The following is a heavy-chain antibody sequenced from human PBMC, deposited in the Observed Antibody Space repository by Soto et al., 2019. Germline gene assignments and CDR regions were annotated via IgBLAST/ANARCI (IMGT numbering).Heavy chain of an antibody. J-gene: IGHJ6*02. CDR2: IYYSGST. CDR3: AREGYYYGMDV. Sequence: ASETLSLTCTVSGGSISSYYWSWIRQPPGKGLEWIGYIYYSGSTNYNPSLKSRVTISVDTSKNQFSLTLSSVTAADTAVYYCAREGYYYGMDVWGQGTTVTVSS. CDR1: GGSISSYY. V-gene: IGHV4-59*01.